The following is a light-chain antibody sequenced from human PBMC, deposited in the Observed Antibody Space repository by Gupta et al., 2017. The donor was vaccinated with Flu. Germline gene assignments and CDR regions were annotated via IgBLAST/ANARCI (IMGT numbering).Light chain of an antibody. CDR2: EDS. CDR3: GSGDRSLNAEV. V-gene: IGLV1-51*01. J-gene: IGLJ3*02. Sequence: ITCSGTTCNVGSNYVTWYHQLPGPAPNLLMYEDSRRRAGIPARFSCSWSGTTATLGTAGLQAGEGANYYCGSGDRSLNAEVFGGGTKVTVL. CDR1: TCNVGSNY.